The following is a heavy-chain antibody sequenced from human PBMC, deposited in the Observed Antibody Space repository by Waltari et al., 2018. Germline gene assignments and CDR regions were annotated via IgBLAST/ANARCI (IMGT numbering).Heavy chain of an antibody. CDR3: ARDRSGDYVWGSYRYYYYYMDV. CDR1: GGSISSYY. Sequence: QVQLQESGPGLVKPSETLSLTCTVSGGSISSYYWSWIRQPAGKGLEWIGRIYTSGSTNYNPSLKSRVTMSGDTSKNQFALKLSSVTAADTAVYYCARDRSGDYVWGSYRYYYYYMDVWGKGTTVTVSS. V-gene: IGHV4-4*07. CDR2: IYTSGST. J-gene: IGHJ6*03. D-gene: IGHD3-16*02.